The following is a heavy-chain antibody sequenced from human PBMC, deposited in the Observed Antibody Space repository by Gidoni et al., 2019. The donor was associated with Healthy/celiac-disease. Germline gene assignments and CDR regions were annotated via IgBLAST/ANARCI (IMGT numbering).Heavy chain of an antibody. CDR1: GGSISSYY. CDR2: IYYSGST. J-gene: IGHJ2*01. D-gene: IGHD3-22*01. CDR3: ARNYYESSGYGVWYFDL. V-gene: IGHV4-59*01. Sequence: QVPLQASGPGLVKPSETLSLTCTVPGGSISSYYWSWIRQPPGKGLEWIGYIYYSGSTNYNPSLKSRVTISVDTSKNQFSLKLSSVTAADTAVYYCARNYYESSGYGVWYFDLWGRGTLVTVSS.